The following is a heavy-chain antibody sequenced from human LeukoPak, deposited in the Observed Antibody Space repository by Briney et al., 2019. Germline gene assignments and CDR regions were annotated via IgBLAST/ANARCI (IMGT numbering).Heavy chain of an antibody. CDR2: INSDGGSI. D-gene: IGHD6-13*01. V-gene: IGHV3-74*01. Sequence: GGSLRLSCAASGFTFSSFWMHWVRQAPGKGLVWVSRINSDGGSISYADSVKGRFTISRDNAKNTLYLQMISLRAEDTAVYYCARHPYGSSWYDLWGQGTLVTVSS. J-gene: IGHJ5*02. CDR3: ARHPYGSSWYDL. CDR1: GFTFSSFW.